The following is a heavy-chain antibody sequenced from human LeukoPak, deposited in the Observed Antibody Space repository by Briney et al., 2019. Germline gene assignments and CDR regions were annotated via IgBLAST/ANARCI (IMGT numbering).Heavy chain of an antibody. V-gene: IGHV3-48*01. Sequence: GGSLRLSCEASGFIFSDYAMNWVRQAQGKGLEFVSYISSSGEVTFYADSVTGRFTISRDAAKNSLFLQMTGLRGEDTAVYYCARGYDFSSGSKRGFDNWGQGTLVTVSS. D-gene: IGHD3-3*01. CDR1: GFIFSDYA. CDR3: ARGYDFSSGSKRGFDN. J-gene: IGHJ4*02. CDR2: ISSSGEVT.